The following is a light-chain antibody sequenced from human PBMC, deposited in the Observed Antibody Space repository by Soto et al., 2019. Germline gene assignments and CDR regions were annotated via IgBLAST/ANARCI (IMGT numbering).Light chain of an antibody. V-gene: IGLV2-11*01. Sequence: QSVLTQPRSVSASPGQSVAISCTGTSSDVGGYSYVSWYQQHPGKAPKLMIYDVNKRPSGVPDRFSGSKSGNTASLTISGLQAEDEADYYCCSYAGTYTYVFGTGTKLTVL. CDR2: DVN. CDR3: CSYAGTYTYV. CDR1: SSDVGGYSY. J-gene: IGLJ1*01.